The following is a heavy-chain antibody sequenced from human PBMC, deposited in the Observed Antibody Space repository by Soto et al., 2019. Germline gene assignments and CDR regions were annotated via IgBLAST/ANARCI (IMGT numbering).Heavy chain of an antibody. J-gene: IGHJ5*02. CDR2: ISYDGSNK. CDR1: GFTFSSYA. D-gene: IGHD3-22*01. CDR3: ARGIHYYDSSGSYNWFDP. Sequence: LRLSCAASGFTFSSYAMHWVRQAPGKGLEWVAVISYDGSNKYYADSVKGRFTISRDNSKNTLYLQMNSLRAEDTAVYYCARGIHYYDSSGSYNWFDPWGQGTLVTVSS. V-gene: IGHV3-30-3*01.